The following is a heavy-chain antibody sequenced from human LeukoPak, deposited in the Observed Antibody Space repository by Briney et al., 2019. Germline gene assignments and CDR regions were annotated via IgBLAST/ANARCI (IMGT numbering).Heavy chain of an antibody. CDR2: ISWNSGSI. V-gene: IGHV3-9*03. CDR3: AKALSGYLDAFDI. J-gene: IGHJ3*02. CDR1: GFTFDDYA. D-gene: IGHD3-22*01. Sequence: GRXXRLSCAASGFTFDDYAMHWVRQAPGKGLEWVSGISWNSGSIGYADSVKCRFTISRDNAKNSLYLQMNSLRAEDMALYYCAKALSGYLDAFDIWGQGTMVTVSS.